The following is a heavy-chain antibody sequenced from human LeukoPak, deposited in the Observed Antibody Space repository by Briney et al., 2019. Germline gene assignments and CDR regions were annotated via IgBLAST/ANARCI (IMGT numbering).Heavy chain of an antibody. Sequence: QPGGSLRLSCAASGFSFSSYWMSWVRQAPGKGLAWVANINPDGSHKDCVDSLKGRCTVSRDNAKKSLYLQMDSLRGDDTAVYYCAIADAGRHLVPPGGYWGPGTLVTVSS. CDR1: GFSFSSYW. CDR3: AIADAGRHLVPPGGY. D-gene: IGHD1-14*01. CDR2: INPDGSHK. J-gene: IGHJ4*02. V-gene: IGHV3-7*01.